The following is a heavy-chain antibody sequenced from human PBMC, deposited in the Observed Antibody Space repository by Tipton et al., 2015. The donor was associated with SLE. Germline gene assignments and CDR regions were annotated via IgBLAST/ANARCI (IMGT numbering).Heavy chain of an antibody. V-gene: IGHV3-7*01. Sequence: SLRLSCAASGFTFSNFYMSWVRQAPGKGLEWVANIKQDGSEKYYVDSVKGRFTISRDNAKNSLYLQMNSLRVEDTALYYCATEDVWGQGTLVTVSS. CDR3: ATEDV. CDR1: GFTFSNFY. CDR2: IKQDGSEK. J-gene: IGHJ4*02.